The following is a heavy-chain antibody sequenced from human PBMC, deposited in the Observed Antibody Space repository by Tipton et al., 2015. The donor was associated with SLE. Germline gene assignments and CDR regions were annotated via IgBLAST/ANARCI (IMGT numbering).Heavy chain of an antibody. CDR2: IHFPGRT. CDR3: ARDELVVLSSARWSYYYGMDV. J-gene: IGHJ6*02. D-gene: IGHD4/OR15-4a*01. CDR1: GGSISNYY. V-gene: IGHV4-59*01. Sequence: TLSLTCTVSGGSISNYYWSWIRQSPGKGLEWIGYIHFPGRTNFNPSLKSRVSMSLDTSNRFSLRLTSVTAADTGTYYCARDELVVLSSARWSYYYGMDVWGQGTTVTVSS.